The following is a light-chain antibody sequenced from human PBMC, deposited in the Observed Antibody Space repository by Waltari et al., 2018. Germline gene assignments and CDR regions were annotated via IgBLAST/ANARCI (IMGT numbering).Light chain of an antibody. CDR3: MQGTHWPYT. CDR1: QSLVLSDGNTT. Sequence: DAVMTQSPLSLPATLGQPASISCRSRQSLVLSDGNTTLNWFQQRPGKAPRRLLYNVSNRDSGVPDRFSGSGSGTDFTLKISRVEAEDVGVYYCMQGTHWPYTFGQGTKLDIK. V-gene: IGKV2-30*01. J-gene: IGKJ2*01. CDR2: NVS.